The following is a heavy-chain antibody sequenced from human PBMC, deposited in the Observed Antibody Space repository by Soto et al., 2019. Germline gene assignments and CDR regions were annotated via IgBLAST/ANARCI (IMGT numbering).Heavy chain of an antibody. V-gene: IGHV3-13*01. Sequence: GGSLRLSCAASGFTFSSYDMHWVRQATGKGLEWVSAIGTAGDTYYPGSVKGRFTISRENAKNSLYLQMNSLRAEDTAVYYCARGAPAAAGFILSYGMDVWGQGTTVTVSS. J-gene: IGHJ6*02. CDR1: GFTFSSYD. D-gene: IGHD6-13*01. CDR3: ARGAPAAAGFILSYGMDV. CDR2: IGTAGDT.